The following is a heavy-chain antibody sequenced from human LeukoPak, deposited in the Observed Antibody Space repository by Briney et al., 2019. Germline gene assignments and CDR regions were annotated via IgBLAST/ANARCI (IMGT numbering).Heavy chain of an antibody. Sequence: GGSLRLSCAASGFTFSDYYMSWIRQAPGKGLEWVSYISSSGSTIYYADSVKGRFTFSRDNAKNSLYLQMNSLRAEDTAVYYCARGQWLGPQCYFDYWGQGTLVTVSS. D-gene: IGHD6-19*01. CDR2: ISSSGSTI. CDR3: ARGQWLGPQCYFDY. J-gene: IGHJ4*02. V-gene: IGHV3-11*04. CDR1: GFTFSDYY.